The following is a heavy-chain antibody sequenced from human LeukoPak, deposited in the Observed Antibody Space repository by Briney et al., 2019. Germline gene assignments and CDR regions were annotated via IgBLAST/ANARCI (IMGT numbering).Heavy chain of an antibody. CDR2: ISWNSGSI. Sequence: GGSLRLSCAASGFTFDDYAMHWVRQAPGKGLEWVSGISWNSGSIGYADSVKGRFTISRDNAKNSLYLQMNSLRAEDTALYYCASDYVWGSYPNNSKQMDDYWGQGTLVTVSS. D-gene: IGHD3-16*02. CDR3: ASDYVWGSYPNNSKQMDDY. CDR1: GFTFDDYA. V-gene: IGHV3-9*01. J-gene: IGHJ4*02.